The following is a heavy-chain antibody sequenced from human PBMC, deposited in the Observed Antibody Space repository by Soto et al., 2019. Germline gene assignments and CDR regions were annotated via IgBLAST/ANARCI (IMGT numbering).Heavy chain of an antibody. CDR3: ARGRITIFGVVIILNYFDY. J-gene: IGHJ4*02. CDR2: INHSGST. D-gene: IGHD3-3*01. V-gene: IGHV4-34*01. CDR1: GGSFSGYY. Sequence: SETLSLTCAVYGGSFSGYYWSWIRQPPGKGLEWIGEINHSGSTNYNPSLKSRVTISVDTSKNQFSLKLSSVTAADTAVYYCARGRITIFGVVIILNYFDYWGQGTLVTVSS.